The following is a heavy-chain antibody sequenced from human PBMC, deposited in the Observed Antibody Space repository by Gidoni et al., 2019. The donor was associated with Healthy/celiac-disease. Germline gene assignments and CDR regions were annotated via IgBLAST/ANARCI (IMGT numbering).Heavy chain of an antibody. V-gene: IGHV4-34*01. D-gene: IGHD3-10*01. Sequence: QVQLQQWGAGLFKPSETLSLTCAVYGGSFSGYSWSWIRQPPGKGLEWIGEINHSGSTNYNPSLKSRVTISVDTSKNQFSLKLSSVTAADTAVYYCARKRVFRNYMDVWGKGTTVTVSS. CDR3: ARKRVFRNYMDV. CDR2: INHSGST. J-gene: IGHJ6*03. CDR1: GGSFSGYS.